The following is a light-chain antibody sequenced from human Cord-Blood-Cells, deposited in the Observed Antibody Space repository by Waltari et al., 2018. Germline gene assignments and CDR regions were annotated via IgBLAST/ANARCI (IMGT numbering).Light chain of an antibody. J-gene: IGLJ1*01. CDR3: SSYTSSSTLV. CDR1: SSDVGGYNY. CDR2: DVS. V-gene: IGLV2-14*01. Sequence: QSALTQPASVSGSPGQSLTISCTGTSSDVGGYNYVSWFQQHPDKAPKLMIYDVSNRPSGVSNRFSGAKSGNTASLTISGRQAEDEADYYCSSYTSSSTLVFGTGTKVTVL.